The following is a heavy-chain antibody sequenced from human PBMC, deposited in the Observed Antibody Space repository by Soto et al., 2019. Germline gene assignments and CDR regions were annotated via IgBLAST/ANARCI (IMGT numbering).Heavy chain of an antibody. CDR3: ARFSGSYYYAMDV. V-gene: IGHV4-34*01. Sequence: SATLSLTCAAYRGSFSSYSWNWIRQPPGKGLEWIGEINHSGVTNYKPSLKRRVTISVDTSKNQFSLQLKSVTAADTALYYCARFSGSYYYAMDVWGQGSTVT. CDR2: INHSGVT. D-gene: IGHD6-19*01. CDR1: RGSFSSYS. J-gene: IGHJ6*02.